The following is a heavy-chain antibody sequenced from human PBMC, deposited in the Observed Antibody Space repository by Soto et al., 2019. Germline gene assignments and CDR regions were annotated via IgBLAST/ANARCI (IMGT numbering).Heavy chain of an antibody. V-gene: IGHV3-33*01. D-gene: IGHD4-4*01. J-gene: IGHJ6*02. CDR2: IWYDGSNK. Sequence: QVQLVESGGGVVQPGRSLRLSCAASGFTFSSYGMHWVRQAPGKGLEWVAVIWYDGSNKYYADSVKGRFTISRDNSKNTLYLQMNSLRAEDTAVYYCARDLANKVTYYYYYGMDVWGQGTTVTVSS. CDR1: GFTFSSYG. CDR3: ARDLANKVTYYYYYGMDV.